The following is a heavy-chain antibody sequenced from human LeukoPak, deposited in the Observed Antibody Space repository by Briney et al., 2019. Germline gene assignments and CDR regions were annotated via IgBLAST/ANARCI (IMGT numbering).Heavy chain of an antibody. J-gene: IGHJ4*02. D-gene: IGHD2-2*01. CDR3: ARALGYCSSTSCYPGTRFDY. Sequence: SETLSLTCAVYGGSFSGYYWSWLRQPPGKGLEWIGEINHSGSTNYNPSLKSRVTISVDTSKNQFSLKLSSVTAADTAVYYCARALGYCSSTSCYPGTRFDYWGQGTLVTVSS. CDR1: GGSFSGYY. CDR2: INHSGST. V-gene: IGHV4-34*01.